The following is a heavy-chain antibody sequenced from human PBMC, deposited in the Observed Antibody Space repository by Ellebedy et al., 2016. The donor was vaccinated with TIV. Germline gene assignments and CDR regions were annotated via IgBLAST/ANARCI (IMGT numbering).Heavy chain of an antibody. CDR1: GFTFSSYS. CDR3: ARSRALRGVTFDY. J-gene: IGHJ4*02. Sequence: PGGSLRLSCAASGFTFSSYSMNWVRQAPGKGLEWVSFISDTTTTIYYAASVKGRFTISRDSAKNSLYLQMNSLRDEDTAVYYCARSRALRGVTFDYWGQGTLVTVSS. D-gene: IGHD3-10*01. CDR2: ISDTTTTI. V-gene: IGHV3-48*02.